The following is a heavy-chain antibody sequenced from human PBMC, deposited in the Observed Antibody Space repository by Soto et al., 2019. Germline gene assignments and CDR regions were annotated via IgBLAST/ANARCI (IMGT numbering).Heavy chain of an antibody. D-gene: IGHD3-3*01. CDR1: GFTFSNAW. Sequence: VGSLRLSCATSGFTFSNAWMTWVRQAPGKGLEWVGRIKSKADGGTIDYAASVKGRLTISRDDSENTLFLQMNSLKTEDTAVYYCTTYLTIFGDFQGYCGQRTVVTVSS. J-gene: IGHJ4*02. CDR3: TTYLTIFGDFQGY. V-gene: IGHV3-15*01. CDR2: IKSKADGGTI.